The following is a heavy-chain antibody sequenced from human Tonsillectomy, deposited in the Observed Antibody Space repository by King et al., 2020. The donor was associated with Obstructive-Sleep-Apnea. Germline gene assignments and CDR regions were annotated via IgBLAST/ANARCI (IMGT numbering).Heavy chain of an antibody. CDR3: ARAQDRGYFQY. J-gene: IGHJ1*01. CDR2: ISYDGSNK. Sequence: VQLVESGGGVVQPGRSLRLSCAASGFTFSSYAMHWVRQAPGKGLEWVAVISYDGSNKYYADSVKGRFTISRDNSKNTLYLQMNSLRAEDTAVYYCARAQDRGYFQYWGQGTLVTVSS. V-gene: IGHV3-30*04. CDR1: GFTFSSYA.